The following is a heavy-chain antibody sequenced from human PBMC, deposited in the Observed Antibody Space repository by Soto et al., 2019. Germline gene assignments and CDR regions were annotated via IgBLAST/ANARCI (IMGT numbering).Heavy chain of an antibody. CDR3: APLSVSLSGPYGIHV. CDR1: GYSVSSSDYY. D-gene: IGHD2-15*01. V-gene: IGHV4-39*01. Sequence: SETLSLTCSVSGYSVSSSDYYWAWIRQPPGKGLEWIGSMLYSGLTYYNPSLKSRVTLSVDTSKNQFSMRLNSVTASDTAVYYCAPLSVSLSGPYGIHVRGQGTTVTVSS. CDR2: MLYSGLT. J-gene: IGHJ6*02.